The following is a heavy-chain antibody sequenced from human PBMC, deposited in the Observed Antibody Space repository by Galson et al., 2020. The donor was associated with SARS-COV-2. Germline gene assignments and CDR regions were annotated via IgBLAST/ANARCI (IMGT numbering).Heavy chain of an antibody. Sequence: SETLSLTCTVSGGPISSGGYYWSWIRQHPGKGLEWIGYIYYSGSTYYNPSLKSRVTISVDTSKNQFSLKLSSVTAADTAVYYCARRGRLPLRVRGGGQFAYWGQGTLVTVSS. D-gene: IGHD3-10*01. J-gene: IGHJ4*02. CDR2: IYYSGST. CDR3: ARRGRLPLRVRGGGQFAY. V-gene: IGHV4-31*03. CDR1: GGPISSGGYY.